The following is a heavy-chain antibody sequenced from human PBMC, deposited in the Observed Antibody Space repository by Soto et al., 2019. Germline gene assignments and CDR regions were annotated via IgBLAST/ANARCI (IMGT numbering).Heavy chain of an antibody. J-gene: IGHJ2*01. D-gene: IGHD4-17*01. Sequence: QVQLQESGPGLVKPSETLSLTCTVSGGSISGGVYYWSWIRQPPGKGLEWIGYIYASGSTYYNLSLKSRVTISVDTSNNQFSLRLTSVTAADSAVYYCAREVIPLTTDWYFDLWGRGTLVTVSP. CDR3: AREVIPLTTDWYFDL. CDR1: GGSISGGVYY. V-gene: IGHV4-30-4*01. CDR2: IYASGST.